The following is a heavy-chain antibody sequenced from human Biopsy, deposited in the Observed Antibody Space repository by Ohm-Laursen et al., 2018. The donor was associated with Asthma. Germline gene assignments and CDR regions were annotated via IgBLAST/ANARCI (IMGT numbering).Heavy chain of an antibody. J-gene: IGHJ4*02. CDR1: PGSINDYY. CDR3: VRATSTWSQSGPHYFDH. V-gene: IGHV4-59*01. D-gene: IGHD6-13*01. Sequence: SETLSLTCTVSPGSINDYYWNWIRQFPGKGLEWIGYVHSTGSTRFNPSLKSRLTISVDTSFDQVSLKLTSVTAADTAVYYCVRATSTWSQSGPHYFDHWGQGTLVTVSS. CDR2: VHSTGST.